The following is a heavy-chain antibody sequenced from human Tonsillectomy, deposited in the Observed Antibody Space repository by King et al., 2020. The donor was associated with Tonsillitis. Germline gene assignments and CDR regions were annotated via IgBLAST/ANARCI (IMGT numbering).Heavy chain of an antibody. D-gene: IGHD2-21*02. CDR3: AKDSLYCGGDCFDFDY. CDR2: ISYDGSNK. V-gene: IGHV3-30*18. Sequence: VQLVESGGGVVQPGRSLRLSCAASGFTFSSYGMHWVRQAPGKGLEWVAVISYDGSNKYYADSVKGRFTISRDNSKNTLYLQMNSLRAEDTAVYYCAKDSLYCGGDCFDFDYWGQGTLVTVSS. J-gene: IGHJ4*02. CDR1: GFTFSSYG.